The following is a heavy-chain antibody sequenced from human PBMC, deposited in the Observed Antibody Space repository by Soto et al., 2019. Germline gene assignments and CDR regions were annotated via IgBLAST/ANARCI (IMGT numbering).Heavy chain of an antibody. Sequence: GESLKISCKGSGYSFTSYWISWVRQMPGKGLEWMGRIDPSDSYGNYSPSFQGHVTISADKSISTAYLQWSSLKASDTAMYYCARLRYYDSSGYYRLRYYFDYWGQGTLV. J-gene: IGHJ4*02. D-gene: IGHD3-22*01. V-gene: IGHV5-10-1*01. CDR2: IDPSDSYG. CDR3: ARLRYYDSSGYYRLRYYFDY. CDR1: GYSFTSYW.